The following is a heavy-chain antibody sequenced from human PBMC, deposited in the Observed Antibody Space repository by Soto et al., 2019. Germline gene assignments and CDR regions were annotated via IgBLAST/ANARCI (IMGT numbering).Heavy chain of an antibody. Sequence: QVQLVESGGGVVQPGRSLRLSCAASGFTFSSYAMHWVRQAPGKGLEWVAVISYDGSNKYYADSVKGRFTISRDNSKNTLYLQMNSLRAEDTAVYYCASPIYEVDTAMAYFDYWGQGTLVTVSS. CDR3: ASPIYEVDTAMAYFDY. CDR2: ISYDGSNK. V-gene: IGHV3-30-3*01. CDR1: GFTFSSYA. D-gene: IGHD5-18*01. J-gene: IGHJ4*02.